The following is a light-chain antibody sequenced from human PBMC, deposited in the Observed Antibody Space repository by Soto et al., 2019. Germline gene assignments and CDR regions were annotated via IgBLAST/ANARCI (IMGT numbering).Light chain of an antibody. CDR2: GAS. Sequence: EIVLTQSPGTLSLSPGGRATLSCRASQSVSSSYLAWYQQKPGQAPRLLIYGASSRATGIPDRFSGSGSGKDFTLTISRLEPEDFAVYYCQQYGSSPLGTFGQGTKVDIK. V-gene: IGKV3-20*01. CDR1: QSVSSSY. J-gene: IGKJ1*01. CDR3: QQYGSSPLGT.